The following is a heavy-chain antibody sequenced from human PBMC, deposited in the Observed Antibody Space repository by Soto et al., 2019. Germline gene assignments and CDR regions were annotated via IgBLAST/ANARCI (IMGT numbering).Heavy chain of an antibody. CDR2: IYHSGST. V-gene: IGHV4-4*02. CDR1: GGSISSSNW. J-gene: IGHJ6*02. D-gene: IGHD4-17*01. Sequence: SETLSLTCAVSGGSISSSNWWSWVRQPPGKGLEWIGEIYHSGSTNYNPSLKSRVTISVDKSKNQFSLKLSSVTAADTAVYYCAKGNGVFHDYGGNSGGWVEDYYGMDVWGQGTTVTVSS. CDR3: AKGNGVFHDYGGNSGGWVEDYYGMDV.